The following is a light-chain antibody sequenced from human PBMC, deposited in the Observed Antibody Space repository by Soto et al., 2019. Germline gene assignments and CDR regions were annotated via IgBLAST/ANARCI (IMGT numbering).Light chain of an antibody. CDR3: SSYTSSSTVV. Sequence: QSALPQPASVSGSPGQSITISFTGTSSDVGGYDFVSWYQQHPGKAPKLMIYEVSNRPSGVSNRFSGSKSGNTASLTISGLQAEDEADYYCSSYTSSSTVVFGGGTKVTVL. V-gene: IGLV2-14*01. J-gene: IGLJ2*01. CDR2: EVS. CDR1: SSDVGGYDF.